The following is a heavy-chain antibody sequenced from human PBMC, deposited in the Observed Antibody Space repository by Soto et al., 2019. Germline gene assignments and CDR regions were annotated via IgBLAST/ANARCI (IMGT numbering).Heavy chain of an antibody. D-gene: IGHD2-15*01. Sequence: MHWLRQAPRQSLVWMGWINAGNSNTKYSQQFQGRVTMTSDTSISTVFMELTILISADTAVYYCALTSAYLGQRTKVPV. CDR2: INAGNSNT. V-gene: IGHV1-3*01. CDR3: ALTSAY. J-gene: IGHJ4*02.